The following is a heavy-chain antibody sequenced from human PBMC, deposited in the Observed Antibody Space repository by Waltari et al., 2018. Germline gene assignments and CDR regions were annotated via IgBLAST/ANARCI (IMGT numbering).Heavy chain of an antibody. J-gene: IGHJ4*02. Sequence: VQLVQSGAEVKKPGTTVNIYCKVSGYTFTDYYMHWVHQAPGQGLEWMAGMRADKGNTNYAQKLQGRGTMNTDTSTSTAYMERRSLRADDTAVYYCARASVDTAMVQGDYWGQGTLVTGSS. V-gene: IGHV1-18*04. CDR3: ARASVDTAMVQGDY. D-gene: IGHD5-18*01. CDR2: MRADKGNT. CDR1: GYTFTDYY.